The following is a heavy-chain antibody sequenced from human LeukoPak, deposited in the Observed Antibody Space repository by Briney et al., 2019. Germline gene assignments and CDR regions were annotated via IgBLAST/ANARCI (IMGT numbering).Heavy chain of an antibody. Sequence: PGRSLRLSCTASGFTFGDYAMSWVRQAPGKGPEWVGFIRRKANGGTTEYAASVKGRFTISRDDSKSIAYLQMNSLKTEDTAVYYCTSGLCYDSWSDLFDYWGQGTLVTVSS. CDR2: IRRKANGGTT. CDR3: TSGLCYDSWSDLFDY. CDR1: GFTFGDYA. D-gene: IGHD3-3*01. V-gene: IGHV3-49*04. J-gene: IGHJ4*02.